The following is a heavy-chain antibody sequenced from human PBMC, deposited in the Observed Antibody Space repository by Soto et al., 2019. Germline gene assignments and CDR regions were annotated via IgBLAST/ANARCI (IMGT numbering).Heavy chain of an antibody. J-gene: IGHJ5*02. CDR3: ATRSGDYVGWFDP. V-gene: IGHV4-39*01. D-gene: IGHD4-17*01. CDR2: IYYSGST. CDR1: GGSISSSSYY. Sequence: PSETLSLTCTVSGGSISSSSYYWGWIRQPPGKGLEWIGSIYYSGSTYYNPSLKSRVTISADTSKNQFSLKLSSVTAADTAVYYCATRSGDYVGWFDPWGQGTRGTVSS.